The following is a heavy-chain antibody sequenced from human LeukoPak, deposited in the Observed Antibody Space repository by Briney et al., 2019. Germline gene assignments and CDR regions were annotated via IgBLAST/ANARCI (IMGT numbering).Heavy chain of an antibody. CDR1: GGSFGGYY. CDR2: INHSGST. J-gene: IGHJ4*02. CDR3: ARVGPRMTTVTTIRYYFDY. Sequence: PSETLSLTCAVYGGSFGGYYWSWIRQPPGKGLEWIGEINHSGSTNYNPSLKSRVTISVDTSKNQFSLKLSSVTAADTAVYYCARVGPRMTTVTTIRYYFDYWGQGTLVTVSS. V-gene: IGHV4-34*01. D-gene: IGHD4-17*01.